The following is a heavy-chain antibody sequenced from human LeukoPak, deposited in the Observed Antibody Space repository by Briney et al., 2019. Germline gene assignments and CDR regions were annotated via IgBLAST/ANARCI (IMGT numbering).Heavy chain of an antibody. J-gene: IGHJ4*02. V-gene: IGHV3-33*01. CDR2: IYYDGSNK. D-gene: IGHD4-23*01. CDR1: GFTFSSYG. CDR3: VRMGGDSGGKTLEN. Sequence: ERSLRLSCAASGFTFSSYGMHWVRQAPGKGLDWVAMIYYDGSNKYYADSVKGRFTISRDNFRNTVYLQMNSLRVEDTAVYFCVRMGGDSGGKTLENWGQGTLVIVSS.